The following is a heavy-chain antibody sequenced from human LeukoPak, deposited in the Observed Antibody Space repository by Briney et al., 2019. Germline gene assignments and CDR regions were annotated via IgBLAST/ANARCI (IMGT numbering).Heavy chain of an antibody. CDR2: LNADNGNT. J-gene: IGHJ4*02. Sequence: ASVKVSCKASGYTFTNYDIHWVRQATGQRLEWMGWLNADNGNTKYSQKFQGRVTITRNTSISTTYMELSSLRSEDTAVYYCARVVKYSGGLLADRRPYYFDYWGQGTLVTVSS. V-gene: IGHV1-3*01. CDR3: ARVVKYSGGLLADRRPYYFDY. CDR1: GYTFTNYD. D-gene: IGHD1-26*01.